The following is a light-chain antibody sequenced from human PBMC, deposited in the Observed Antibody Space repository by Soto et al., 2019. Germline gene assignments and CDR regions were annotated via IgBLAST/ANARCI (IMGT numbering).Light chain of an antibody. Sequence: DIQITQSPSSLSASVGDRDTVTWRASQSISSWLAWYQQKPGKAPNLLVYAASSLQSGVPSRFSGSGSGTDFTLTISSLQPEDFATYFCQQSYTTPITFGQGTRLEIK. V-gene: IGKV1-39*01. J-gene: IGKJ5*01. CDR3: QQSYTTPIT. CDR2: AAS. CDR1: QSISSW.